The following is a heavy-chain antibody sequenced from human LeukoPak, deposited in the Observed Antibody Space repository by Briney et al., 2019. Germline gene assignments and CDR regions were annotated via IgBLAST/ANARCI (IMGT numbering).Heavy chain of an antibody. D-gene: IGHD3-22*01. Sequence: ASVKVSCKASGGTFSSYAISWVRQAPGQGLEWMGGIIPIFGTANYAQKFQGRVTITADKSTSTAYMELSSLRSADTAVYYCARESGYDSSGYYYRFFDYWGQGTLVTVSS. CDR3: ARESGYDSSGYYYRFFDY. CDR2: IIPIFGTA. V-gene: IGHV1-69*06. J-gene: IGHJ4*02. CDR1: GGTFSSYA.